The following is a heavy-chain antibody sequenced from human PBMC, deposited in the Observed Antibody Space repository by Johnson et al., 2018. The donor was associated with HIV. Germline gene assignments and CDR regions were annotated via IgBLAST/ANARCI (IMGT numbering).Heavy chain of an antibody. D-gene: IGHD6-13*01. CDR2: ISSSGNTI. V-gene: IGHV3-11*01. CDR3: ARGRRGIAVASDAFDI. J-gene: IGHJ3*02. CDR1: GFTFSEYY. Sequence: QVQLVESGGGLVKPGGSLRLSCAASGFTFSEYYMSWIRQAPGKGLEWVSYISSSGNTIYYADSVKGRFTISRDNAKNSLYLQMNSLRAEDREVYYCARGRRGIAVASDAFDIWGQGTMVTVSS.